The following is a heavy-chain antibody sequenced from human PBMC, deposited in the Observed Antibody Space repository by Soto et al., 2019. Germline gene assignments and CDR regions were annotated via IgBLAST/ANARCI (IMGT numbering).Heavy chain of an antibody. CDR3: ARDGGVVVPAASLLWEADYYYGMDV. J-gene: IGHJ6*02. V-gene: IGHV3-21*01. CDR2: ISSSSSYI. Sequence: EVQLVESGGGLVKPGGSLRLSCAASGFTFSSYSMNWVRQAPGKGLEWVSSISSSSSYIYYADSVKGRFTISRDNAKNSLYLKMNSLRAEDTAVYYCARDGGVVVPAASLLWEADYYYGMDVWGQGTTVTVSS. D-gene: IGHD2-2*01. CDR1: GFTFSSYS.